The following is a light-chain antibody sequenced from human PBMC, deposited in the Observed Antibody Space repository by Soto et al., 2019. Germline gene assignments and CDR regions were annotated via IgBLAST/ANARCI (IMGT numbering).Light chain of an antibody. V-gene: IGKV1-39*01. CDR2: AAS. Sequence: DIPLTQSPSSLSASVGDRVTITCRASQTISTHLNWYQQKPGKAPKLLLYAASSLQSGVPSRFSGSGSGTDFILSISSLQPEDFATYFCQQGYTTPGTFGQGTKVEIK. CDR3: QQGYTTPGT. CDR1: QTISTH. J-gene: IGKJ1*01.